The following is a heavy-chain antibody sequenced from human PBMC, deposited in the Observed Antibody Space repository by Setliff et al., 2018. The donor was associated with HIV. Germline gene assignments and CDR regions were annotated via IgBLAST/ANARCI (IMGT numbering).Heavy chain of an antibody. Sequence: SETLSLTCAVYGGSFSGYYWSWIRQPPGKGLEWTGEINHSGSTNYNPSLKSRVTISVDTSKNQFSLRLSSVTAADTAVYYCARIFGDQGYYYGMDVWGQGTTVTVSS. V-gene: IGHV4-34*01. CDR3: ARIFGDQGYYYGMDV. CDR2: INHSGST. CDR1: GGSFSGYY. J-gene: IGHJ6*02. D-gene: IGHD3-3*01.